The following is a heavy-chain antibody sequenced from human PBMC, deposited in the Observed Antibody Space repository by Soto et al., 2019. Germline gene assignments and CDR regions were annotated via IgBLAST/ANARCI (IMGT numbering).Heavy chain of an antibody. CDR2: ISGSGGST. CDR1: GFTFSSYA. CDR3: AKVYDFWSGYTHFDY. Sequence: PVGSLRLSCAASGFTFSSYAMSWVRRAPGKGLGWVSAISGSGGSTYYADSVKGRFTISRDNSKNTLYLQMNSLRAEDTAVYYCAKVYDFWSGYTHFDYWGQGTLVTVSS. V-gene: IGHV3-23*01. D-gene: IGHD3-3*01. J-gene: IGHJ4*02.